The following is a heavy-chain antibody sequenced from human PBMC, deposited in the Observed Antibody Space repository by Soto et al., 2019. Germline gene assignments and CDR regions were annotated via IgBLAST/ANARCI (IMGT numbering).Heavy chain of an antibody. J-gene: IGHJ6*02. Sequence: QVQLVQSGAEVKKPGSSVKVSCKASGGTFSSYAISWVRQAPGQGLEWMGGIIPIFGTANYAQKFQGRVTITADKSTCTAYMELSSLRSEDTAVYYCASPQDIVVVPAAKGGYYYYGMDVWGQGTTVTVSS. CDR3: ASPQDIVVVPAAKGGYYYYGMDV. CDR1: GGTFSSYA. CDR2: IIPIFGTA. D-gene: IGHD2-2*01. V-gene: IGHV1-69*06.